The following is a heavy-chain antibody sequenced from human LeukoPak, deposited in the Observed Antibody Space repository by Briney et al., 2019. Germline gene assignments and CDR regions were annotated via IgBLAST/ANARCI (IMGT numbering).Heavy chain of an antibody. J-gene: IGHJ4*02. D-gene: IGHD2-8*02. CDR2: IIPIFGTA. V-gene: IGHV1-69*05. CDR1: GYTFTSYG. CDR3: ARRANWWGPTYFDY. Sequence: ASVKVSCKASGYTFTSYGISWVRQAPGQGLEWMGGIIPIFGTANYAQKFQGRVTITTDESTSTAYMELSSLRSEDTAVYYCARRANWWGPTYFDYWGQGTLVTVSS.